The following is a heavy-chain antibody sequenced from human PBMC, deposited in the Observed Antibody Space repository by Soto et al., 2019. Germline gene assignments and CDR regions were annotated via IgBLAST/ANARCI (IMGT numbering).Heavy chain of an antibody. CDR3: ARNEYFGSGSYYFDY. V-gene: IGHV3-23*01. CDR1: GFTFSSYA. D-gene: IGHD3-10*01. J-gene: IGHJ4*02. CDR2: ITRSGDYT. Sequence: GGSLRLSCTASGFTFSSYAMSWVRPAPGKGLEWVSAITRSGDYTYYADYVKGRFTISRDNSKNTLYLQMNSLRAEDTAVYYCARNEYFGSGSYYFDYWGQGTLVNVSS.